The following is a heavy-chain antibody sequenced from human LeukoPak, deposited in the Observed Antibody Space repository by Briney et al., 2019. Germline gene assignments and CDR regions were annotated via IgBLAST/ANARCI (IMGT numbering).Heavy chain of an antibody. Sequence: TSETLSLTCTVSGGSIRSYSWSWIRQPPGKGLEWIGYLYYSGDTNYNPSLKSRVTISVDSSKNQFSLRVTSVTAADTAVYYCAGVNVDTAMVLQYYYHYMDVWGKGTTVTVSS. CDR1: GGSIRSYS. J-gene: IGHJ6*03. CDR2: LYYSGDT. D-gene: IGHD5-18*01. CDR3: AGVNVDTAMVLQYYYHYMDV. V-gene: IGHV4-59*01.